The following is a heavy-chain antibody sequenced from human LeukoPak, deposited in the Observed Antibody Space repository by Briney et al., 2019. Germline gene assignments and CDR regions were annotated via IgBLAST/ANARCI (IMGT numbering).Heavy chain of an antibody. Sequence: GASVKVSCKASGYTFTSYDINRVRQATGQGLEWMGWMNPNSGNTGYAQKFQGRVTITRNTSISTAYMELSSLRSEDTAVYYCARVTTYDFWGGHWFDPWGQGTLVTVSS. CDR1: GYTFTSYD. CDR2: MNPNSGNT. D-gene: IGHD3-3*01. J-gene: IGHJ5*02. CDR3: ARVTTYDFWGGHWFDP. V-gene: IGHV1-8*03.